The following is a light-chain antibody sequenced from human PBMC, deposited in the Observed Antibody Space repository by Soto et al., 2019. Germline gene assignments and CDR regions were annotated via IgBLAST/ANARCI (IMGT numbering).Light chain of an antibody. CDR1: SSDVGGYNY. Sequence: QSVLTQPASVSGSPGQSITISCTGTSSDVGGYNYVSWYQQHPGKALKLMIYEVSNRPSGVSNRFSGSKSGNTASLTISGLQAEDEADYYCSSYTSSSTLVFGGGTKVTVL. J-gene: IGLJ2*01. CDR3: SSYTSSSTLV. V-gene: IGLV2-14*01. CDR2: EVS.